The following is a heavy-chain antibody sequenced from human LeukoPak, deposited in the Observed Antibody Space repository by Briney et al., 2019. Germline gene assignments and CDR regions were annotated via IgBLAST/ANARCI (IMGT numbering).Heavy chain of an antibody. J-gene: IGHJ4*02. CDR3: AKDNTMYGSGSPDY. Sequence: GGSLRLSCAASGFTVSSNYMSWVRQAPGKGLEWVSVIYSGGSTYYADSVKGRFTISRDNAKNSLYLQMNSLRAEDTALYYCAKDNTMYGSGSPDYWGQGTLVTVSS. CDR1: GFTVSSNY. V-gene: IGHV3-53*05. CDR2: IYSGGST. D-gene: IGHD3-10*01.